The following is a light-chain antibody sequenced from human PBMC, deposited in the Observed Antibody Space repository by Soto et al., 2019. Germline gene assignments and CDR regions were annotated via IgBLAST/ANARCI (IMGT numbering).Light chain of an antibody. CDR2: GAS. CDR1: QSVYTNY. J-gene: IGKJ2*01. Sequence: EIVLTQSPGTLSLSPGERATLSCRASQSVYTNYLAWYQQKTGQAPRLLIYGASRMATGIPDRFSGSGSGTDVDLTISRLDQEDFAVYYCQHYGSSPPVYTFGQGTKLEIK. V-gene: IGKV3-20*01. CDR3: QHYGSSPPVYT.